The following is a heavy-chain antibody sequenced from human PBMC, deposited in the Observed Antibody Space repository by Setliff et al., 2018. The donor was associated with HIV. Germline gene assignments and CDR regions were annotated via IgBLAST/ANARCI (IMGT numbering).Heavy chain of an antibody. J-gene: IGHJ4*02. CDR3: ARYYYGSQTLLDF. CDR1: GGSIASGDYY. V-gene: IGHV4-30-4*08. Sequence: SETLSLTCTVSGGSIASGDYYWNWIRQPPGKGLEWIGYIHYSGFTYCTPSLKSRVTISVATSKNQFSLKLGSVTAADTAVYYCARYYYGSQTLLDFWGQGTLVTVSS. CDR2: IHYSGFT. D-gene: IGHD3-10*01.